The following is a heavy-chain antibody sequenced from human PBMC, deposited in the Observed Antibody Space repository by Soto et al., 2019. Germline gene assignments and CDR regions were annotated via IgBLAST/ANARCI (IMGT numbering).Heavy chain of an antibody. CDR3: VKLSARYSSGWSFYYYYGMDV. CDR1: GFTFSSYA. V-gene: IGHV3-64D*06. Sequence: PGGSLRLSCSASGFTFSSYAMHWVRQAPGKGLEYVSAISSNGGSTYYADSVKGRFTISRDNSKNTLYLQMSSLRAEDTAVYYCVKLSARYSSGWSFYYYYGMDVWGQGTTVTVSS. D-gene: IGHD6-19*01. J-gene: IGHJ6*02. CDR2: ISSNGGST.